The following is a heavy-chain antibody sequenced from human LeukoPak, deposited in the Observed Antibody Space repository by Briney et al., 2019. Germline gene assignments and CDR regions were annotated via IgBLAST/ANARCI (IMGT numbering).Heavy chain of an antibody. Sequence: GGSLRLSCAASGFTFSSNWMHWVRQAPGKGLVWVSRVSSDGSITDYTDSVKGRFTISRDNAKNTLYLQMNSLRAEDTAMYYCVGAVGGNDGRTFGYWAQGTLVTVSS. D-gene: IGHD3-3*01. CDR2: VSSDGSIT. CDR1: GFTFSSNW. J-gene: IGHJ4*02. CDR3: VGAVGGNDGRTFGY. V-gene: IGHV3-74*01.